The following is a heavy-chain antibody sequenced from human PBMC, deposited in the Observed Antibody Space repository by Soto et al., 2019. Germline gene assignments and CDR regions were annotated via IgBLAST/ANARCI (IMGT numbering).Heavy chain of an antibody. CDR3: VKDRLLSGRLVVVTADFDY. CDR2: ISSNGGST. D-gene: IGHD2-21*02. CDR1: GFTFSSYA. J-gene: IGHJ4*02. Sequence: PGGSLILSCSASGFTFSSYAMHWVRQAPGKGLEYVSAISSNGGSTYYADSVKGRFTISRDNSKNTLYLQMSSLRAEDTAVYYCVKDRLLSGRLVVVTADFDYWGQGTLVTVSS. V-gene: IGHV3-64D*08.